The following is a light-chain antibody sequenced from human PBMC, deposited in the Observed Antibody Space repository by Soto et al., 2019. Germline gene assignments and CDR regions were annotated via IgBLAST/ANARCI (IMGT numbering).Light chain of an antibody. CDR2: EVT. Sequence: QSLLTQPASVSGSPGQSITISCTGTSSDVGGYDYVSWYQLHPGKAPKLIVFEVTNRPSGVSYRFSGSKSGNTASLTISGLQADDEADYFCSSYSISTAYLFGTGTKLTVL. V-gene: IGLV2-14*01. CDR1: SSDVGGYDY. CDR3: SSYSISTAYL. J-gene: IGLJ1*01.